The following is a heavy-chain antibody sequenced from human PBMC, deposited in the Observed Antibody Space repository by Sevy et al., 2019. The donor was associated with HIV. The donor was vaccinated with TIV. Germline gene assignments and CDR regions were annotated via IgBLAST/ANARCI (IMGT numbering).Heavy chain of an antibody. D-gene: IGHD5-12*01. CDR1: GYTFDIYG. CDR3: ARGVSVVPTTGVWIDP. V-gene: IGHV1-18*01. J-gene: IGHJ5*02. Sequence: ASVKVSCKGSGYTFDIYGITWVRQAPGQGLEWMGWISTYNSNKNYAQKFQGRVTMTTDTSTSTAYMELTSLISDDTAVSYCARGVSVVPTTGVWIDPWGQGTLVTISS. CDR2: ISTYNSNK.